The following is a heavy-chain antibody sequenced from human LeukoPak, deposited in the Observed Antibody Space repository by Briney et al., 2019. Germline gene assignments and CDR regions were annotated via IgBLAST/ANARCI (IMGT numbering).Heavy chain of an antibody. CDR3: ATGAPGSYCSDGSCPYFDY. Sequence: GASVKVSCKASAYSFTSYDINWVRQATGQGLEWMGWMNPNSGNTGYAQKFQGRVTMTRNTSISTAYMELSSLRSEDTAVYYCATGAPGSYCSDGSCPYFDYWGQGTLISVSS. J-gene: IGHJ4*02. D-gene: IGHD2-15*01. CDR2: MNPNSGNT. V-gene: IGHV1-8*01. CDR1: AYSFTSYD.